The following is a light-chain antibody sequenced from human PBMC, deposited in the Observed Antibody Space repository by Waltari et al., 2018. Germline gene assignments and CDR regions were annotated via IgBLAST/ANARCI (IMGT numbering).Light chain of an antibody. CDR3: SSFAGSNLVL. Sequence: QSALTQPPSAPGSPGQSVTISCTGTSSDVGGSKYVSWYQQHPGKAPKLMIFEVNTRPSGVPDRFSGSKSGNTASLTVSGLQAEDEADYYCSSFAGSNLVLFGGGTKLTVL. J-gene: IGLJ2*01. V-gene: IGLV2-8*01. CDR1: SSDVGGSKY. CDR2: EVN.